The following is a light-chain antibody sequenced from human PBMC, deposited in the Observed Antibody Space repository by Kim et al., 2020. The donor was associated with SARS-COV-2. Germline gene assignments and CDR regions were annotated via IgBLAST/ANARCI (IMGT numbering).Light chain of an antibody. CDR3: EAWDRNTRV. J-gene: IGLJ3*02. Sequence: SSVNRTCTMSSGHTTYIIAWQRQQPGKAPRYLMKVEGSGCYNMGSGVHGRVSGASSGADRYLPISNLQSEDEADYYCEAWDRNTRVFGGGTQLTVL. CDR1: SGHTTYI. CDR2: VEGSGCY. V-gene: IGLV4-60*03.